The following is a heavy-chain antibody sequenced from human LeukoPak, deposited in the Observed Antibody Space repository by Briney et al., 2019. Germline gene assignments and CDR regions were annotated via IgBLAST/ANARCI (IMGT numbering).Heavy chain of an antibody. CDR3: AKDFCYYGSGSYLDY. J-gene: IGHJ4*02. CDR2: ISWNSGSI. CDR1: AFTFDDYA. D-gene: IGHD3-10*01. V-gene: IGHV3-9*01. Sequence: GGSLRLSCEASAFTFDDYAMHWVRQAPGKGLEWVSGISWNSGSIGYADSVKGRFTISRDNAKNSLYLQMNSLRAEDTALYYCAKDFCYYGSGSYLDYWGQGTLVTVSS.